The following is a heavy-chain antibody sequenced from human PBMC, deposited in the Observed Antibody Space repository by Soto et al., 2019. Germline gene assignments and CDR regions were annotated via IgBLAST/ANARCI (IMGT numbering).Heavy chain of an antibody. CDR1: GYSFTTYW. CDR3: ARQAYRYDTNSFGY. D-gene: IGHD3-22*01. V-gene: IGHV5-51*01. CDR2: IYPGDSDI. J-gene: IGHJ4*02. Sequence: GESLKISCKGSGYSFTTYWIGWVRQMPGKGLEWMGVIYPGDSDIRFSPSFQGQVTISADMSLSTAYLQWSSLRVSDTAMYYCARQAYRYDTNSFGYRGQGTLVTVSS.